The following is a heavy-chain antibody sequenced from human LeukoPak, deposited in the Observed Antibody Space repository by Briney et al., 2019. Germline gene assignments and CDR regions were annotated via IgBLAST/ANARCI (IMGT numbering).Heavy chain of an antibody. D-gene: IGHD6-13*01. CDR2: INPNSGGT. Sequence: ASVKVSCKASGYTFTGYYMHWVRQAPGQGLEWLGWINPNSGGTNYAQKFQGRVTMTRDTSISTVYMELSRLRSDDTAVYYCARGIAAAATGDYWGQGTLVTVSS. V-gene: IGHV1-2*02. J-gene: IGHJ4*02. CDR3: ARGIAAAATGDY. CDR1: GYTFTGYY.